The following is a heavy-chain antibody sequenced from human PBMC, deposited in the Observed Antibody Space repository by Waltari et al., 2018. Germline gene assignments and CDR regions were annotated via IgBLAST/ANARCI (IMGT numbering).Heavy chain of an antibody. V-gene: IGHV4-38-2*01. D-gene: IGHD4-17*01. CDR3: ARRKRGADGDDWYFDL. CDR2: IYHSGGT. J-gene: IGHJ2*01. CDR1: GYSISSGYY. Sequence: QVQLQESGPGLVKPSETLSLTCAVSGYSISSGYYWGWIRQPPGKGLDGIGSIYHSGGTDYNPSLKSRVTISVDTSKNQFSLKLSSVTAADTAVYYCARRKRGADGDDWYFDLWGRGTLVTVSS.